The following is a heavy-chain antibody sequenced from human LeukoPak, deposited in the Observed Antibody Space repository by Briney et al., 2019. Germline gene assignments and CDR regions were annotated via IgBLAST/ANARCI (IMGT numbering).Heavy chain of an antibody. J-gene: IGHJ4*02. CDR2: IYHSGST. CDR3: ARQIRGQKGGYYFDY. CDR1: GGSISSGPYY. Sequence: SETLSLTCTVSGGSISSGPYYWSWIRQPAGKGLEWIGSIYHSGSTYYNPSLKSRVTISVDTSKNQFSLKLSSVTAADTAVYYCARQIRGQKGGYYFDYWGQGTLVTVSS. V-gene: IGHV4-39*01.